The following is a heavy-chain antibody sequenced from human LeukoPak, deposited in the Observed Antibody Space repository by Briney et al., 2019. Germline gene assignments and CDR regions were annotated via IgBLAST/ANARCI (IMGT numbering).Heavy chain of an antibody. CDR1: GFTFRTFG. D-gene: IGHD1-26*01. Sequence: GGSLRLSCITSGFTFRTFGMHWVRQTPGKGLEWVAFIRYDGNSEYYADSVKGRFTISRDTSKNTLYLQMSSLRAEDTAVYYCARDGTNYWGQGTLVTVSS. J-gene: IGHJ4*02. CDR2: IRYDGNSE. CDR3: ARDGTNY. V-gene: IGHV3-30*02.